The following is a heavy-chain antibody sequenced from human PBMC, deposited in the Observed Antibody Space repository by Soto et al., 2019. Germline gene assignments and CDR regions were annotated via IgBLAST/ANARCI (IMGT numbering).Heavy chain of an antibody. CDR3: ARDLRGITMIVVVTQAGYYGMDV. CDR2: ISSSSSYI. D-gene: IGHD3-22*01. CDR1: GFTFSSYS. Sequence: GGSLRLSCAASGFTFSSYSMNWVRQAPGKGLEWVSSISSSSSYIYYADSVKGRFTISRDNAKNSLYLQMNSLRAEDTAVYYCARDLRGITMIVVVTQAGYYGMDVWGQGTTVTVSS. V-gene: IGHV3-21*01. J-gene: IGHJ6*02.